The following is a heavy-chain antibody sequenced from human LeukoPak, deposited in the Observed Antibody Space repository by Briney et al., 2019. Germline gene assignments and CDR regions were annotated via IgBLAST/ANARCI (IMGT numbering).Heavy chain of an antibody. J-gene: IGHJ5*02. Sequence: ASVKVSCKASGITSIDYYIHWVRQAPGHGLEWVGWINPHSGGSKYAQKFQGRVTMTRDTSIGTAFMELSSLRSDDTGVYYCARAEPGYLNRFDPWGEGTLVTVSS. D-gene: IGHD3-9*01. CDR1: GITSIDYY. CDR2: INPHSGGS. CDR3: ARAEPGYLNRFDP. V-gene: IGHV1-2*02.